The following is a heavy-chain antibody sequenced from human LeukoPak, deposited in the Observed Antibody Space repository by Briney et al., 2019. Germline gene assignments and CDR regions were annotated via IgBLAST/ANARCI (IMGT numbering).Heavy chain of an antibody. CDR3: AKDLIVATTRYYYYMDV. Sequence: GGSLRLSCAASGFTFTSYDMSWVRRAPGKGLEWVSAISGSGGSTYYADSVKGRFTISRDNSKNTLYLQMNSLRAEDTAVYYCAKDLIVATTRYYYYMDVWGKGTTVTVSS. CDR1: GFTFTSYD. D-gene: IGHD5-12*01. J-gene: IGHJ6*03. CDR2: ISGSGGST. V-gene: IGHV3-23*01.